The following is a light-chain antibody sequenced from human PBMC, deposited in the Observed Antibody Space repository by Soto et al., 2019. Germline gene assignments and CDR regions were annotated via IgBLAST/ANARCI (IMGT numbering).Light chain of an antibody. CDR2: DVS. CDR1: ISDVGGYNY. CDR3: SSYTSSSTYV. J-gene: IGLJ1*01. Sequence: QSVVAQSASVSGSPGQSITISCTGTISDVGGYNYVSWYQQHPGKAPKLMIFDVSNRPSGVSNRFSGSKSGYTASLTISGLQAEDEADYYCSSYTSSSTYVFGTGTKVTVL. V-gene: IGLV2-14*03.